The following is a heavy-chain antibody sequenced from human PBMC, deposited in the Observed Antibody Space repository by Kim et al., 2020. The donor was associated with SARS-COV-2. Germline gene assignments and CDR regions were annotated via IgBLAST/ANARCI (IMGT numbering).Heavy chain of an antibody. CDR3: ARDLPTYCGGDCYAY. J-gene: IGHJ4*02. Sequence: GGSLRLSCAASGFTFSSYRMSWVRQAPGKGLEWVANIKQDGSEKYYADSVKGRFTISRDNAKNSLYLQMNSLRAEDTAVYYCARDLPTYCGGDCYAYWGQRALVTVSS. D-gene: IGHD2-21*01. CDR1: GFTFSSYR. V-gene: IGHV3-7*03. CDR2: IKQDGSEK.